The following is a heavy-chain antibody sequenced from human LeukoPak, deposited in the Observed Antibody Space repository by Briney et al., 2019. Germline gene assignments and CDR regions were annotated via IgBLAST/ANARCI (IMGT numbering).Heavy chain of an antibody. CDR1: GGTFISYA. CDR3: ASSIAAAGTAPNWFDP. V-gene: IGHV1-69*04. CDR2: IIPILGIA. J-gene: IGHJ5*02. Sequence: SVKVSCKASGGTFISYAISWVRQAPGQGLEWMGRIIPILGIANYAQKFQGRVTITADKSTSTAYMELSSLRSEDTAVYYCASSIAAAGTAPNWFDPWGQGTLVTVSS. D-gene: IGHD6-13*01.